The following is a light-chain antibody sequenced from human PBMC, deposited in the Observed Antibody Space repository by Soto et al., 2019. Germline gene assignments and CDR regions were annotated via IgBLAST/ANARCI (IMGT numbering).Light chain of an antibody. V-gene: IGKV1-5*01. J-gene: IGKJ2*01. CDR2: DAS. CDR1: QNIGSS. CDR3: QQHNDYSAVT. Sequence: DIQMTQSPSTLSASVGDRVTITCRASQNIGSSLAWYQHSPGKAPKLLIFDASTLQTGVPSRFSGSGFGTEFTLTITGLQPDDFATYYCQQHNDYSAVTFGQGTKLEIK.